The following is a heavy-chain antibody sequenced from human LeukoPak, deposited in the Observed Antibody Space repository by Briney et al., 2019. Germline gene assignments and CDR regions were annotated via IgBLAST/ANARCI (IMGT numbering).Heavy chain of an antibody. D-gene: IGHD1-14*01. CDR2: LTGGSDNS. CDR1: GFTFSTYS. CDR3: ARDDNHDC. V-gene: IGHV3-23*01. J-gene: IGHJ4*02. Sequence: GGSLRLSCAASGFTFSTYSMSWVRQAPGKGLEWVSSLTGGSDNSEHADSVKGRFSISRDNSKNTLYLQMNSLTAEDTAVYYCARDDNHDCWGQGTLVTVSS.